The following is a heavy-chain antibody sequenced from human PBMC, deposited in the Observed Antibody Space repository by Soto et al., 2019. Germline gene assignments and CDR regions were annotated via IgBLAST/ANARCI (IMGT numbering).Heavy chain of an antibody. CDR2: VSIGGST. V-gene: IGHV3-23*01. CDR1: GFTFSSYA. CDR3: AKRRGAGGHFDY. J-gene: IGHJ4*02. D-gene: IGHD2-15*01. Sequence: DVQLLESGGGLVQPAGSLRLSCAASGFTFSSYAMGWVRQGPGKGLEWVAVVSIGGSTHYEDSVRGRFTISRANSKNTLALQINSLTAEDTAGYLCAKRRGAGGHFDYWGQGALVTVSS.